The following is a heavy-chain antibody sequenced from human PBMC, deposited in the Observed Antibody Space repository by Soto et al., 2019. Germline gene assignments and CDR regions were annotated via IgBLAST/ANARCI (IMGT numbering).Heavy chain of an antibody. CDR3: ARGPNYYDSNGYYGNGMDV. J-gene: IGHJ6*02. D-gene: IGHD3-22*01. CDR2: MNPNSGNT. CDR1: GYTFTSYD. V-gene: IGHV1-8*01. Sequence: GASVKVSCKASGYTFTSYDINWVRQATGQGLEWMGWMNPNSGNTGYAQKFQGRVTMTSSTSISTAYMELSSLRSEDTAVYYCARGPNYYDSNGYYGNGMDVWGQGTTVTVSS.